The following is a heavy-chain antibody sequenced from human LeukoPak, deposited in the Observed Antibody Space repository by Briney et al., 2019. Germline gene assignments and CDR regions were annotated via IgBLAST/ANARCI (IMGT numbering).Heavy chain of an antibody. Sequence: ASVKVSCKASGYTFTSYGISWVRQAPGQGLEWMGWISAYNGNTNYAQKLQGRVTMTTDTSTSTAYMELRSLRSDDTAVYYCARDLGTYCSGGSCYRNRLTPTNPFDYWGQGTLVTVSS. CDR3: ARDLGTYCSGGSCYRNRLTPTNPFDY. D-gene: IGHD2-15*01. J-gene: IGHJ4*02. V-gene: IGHV1-18*01. CDR2: ISAYNGNT. CDR1: GYTFTSYG.